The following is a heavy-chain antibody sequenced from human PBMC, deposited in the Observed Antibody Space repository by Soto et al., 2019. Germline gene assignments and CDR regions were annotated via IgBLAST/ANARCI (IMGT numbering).Heavy chain of an antibody. CDR3: ARGGHVVVVTAALDY. CDR1: EDTFTDYC. D-gene: IGHD2-21*02. Sequence: QVQLMQSGAEVKKPGASVKVSCKASEDTFTDYCIHWVRQTAGQGLEWMGTVNPSGGHTTYAQHFLGRVTMTRDTSTSTLYMELTSLTSDDTAIYYCARGGHVVVVTAALDYWGQGTLVTVSS. CDR2: VNPSGGHT. V-gene: IGHV1-46*01. J-gene: IGHJ4*02.